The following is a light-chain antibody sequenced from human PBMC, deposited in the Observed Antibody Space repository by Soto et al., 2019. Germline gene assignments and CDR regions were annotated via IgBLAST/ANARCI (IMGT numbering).Light chain of an antibody. CDR2: DVS. CDR3: NSYTSSGTYV. V-gene: IGLV2-14*01. J-gene: IGLJ1*01. CDR1: SSDVGGYNY. Sequence: QSVLTQPASVSGSPGQSITISCIGTSSDVGGYNYFSWYHQHPGKAPKLIIYDVSNRPSGVSNRFSGSKSGNTASLTISGLQAEDEADYYCNSYTSSGTYVFGTGTKLTVL.